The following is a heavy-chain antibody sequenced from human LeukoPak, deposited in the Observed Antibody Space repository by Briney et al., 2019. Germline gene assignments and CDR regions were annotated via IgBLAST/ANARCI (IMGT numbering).Heavy chain of an antibody. CDR3: ANPLWLGELLRGADFDY. V-gene: IGHV3-30*02. CDR2: IRYDGSNK. J-gene: IGHJ4*02. D-gene: IGHD3-10*01. Sequence: GGSLRLSCAASGFTFSSYGMHWVRQAPGKGLEWVAVIRYDGSNKYYADSVKGRFTISRDNSKNTLYIEMNSLRAEDTAVYYCANPLWLGELLRGADFDYWGQGTLVTVSS. CDR1: GFTFSSYG.